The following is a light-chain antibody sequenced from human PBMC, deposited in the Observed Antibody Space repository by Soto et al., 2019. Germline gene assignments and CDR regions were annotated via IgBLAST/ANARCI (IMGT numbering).Light chain of an antibody. CDR2: DVT. CDR1: SSDIGDYNF. CDR3: CSYAGSYNLV. Sequence: QSALTQPRSVSGSPGQSVTISCTGTSSDIGDYNFVSWYQQHPDKAPKLIIYDVTKRPSGVPDRFSGSKSGNTASLTISGLQAEDEADYYCCSYAGSYNLVFGGGTKVTVL. J-gene: IGLJ2*01. V-gene: IGLV2-11*01.